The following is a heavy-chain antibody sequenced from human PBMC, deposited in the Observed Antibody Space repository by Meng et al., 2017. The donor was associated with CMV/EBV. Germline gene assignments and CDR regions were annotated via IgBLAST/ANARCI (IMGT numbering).Heavy chain of an antibody. J-gene: IGHJ5*02. CDR3: ARDGCSSTSCYRVDWFDP. V-gene: IGHV4-39*07. D-gene: IGHD2-2*02. CDR2: IYYSGST. CDR1: ISSSSYY. Sequence: ISSSSYYWGWIRQLPGKGLEWIGSIYYSGSTYYNPSLKSRVTISVDTSKNQFSLKLSSVTAADTTVYYCARDGCSSTSCYRVDWFDPWGQGTLVTVSS.